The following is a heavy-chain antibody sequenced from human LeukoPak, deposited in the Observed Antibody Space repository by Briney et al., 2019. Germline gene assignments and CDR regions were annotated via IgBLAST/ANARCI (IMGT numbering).Heavy chain of an antibody. D-gene: IGHD4-17*01. J-gene: IGHJ4*02. CDR3: ASKSTDHGELRFDY. CDR2: IYYTGTT. CDR1: GDSTHTYF. V-gene: IGHV4-59*01. Sequence: SETLSLTCTISGDSTHTYFWSWIRQPPGKGREWMGYIYYTGTTNYNPSLKSRVTISVDTSKNQFSLKVSSVTAADTGVYYCASKSTDHGELRFDYWGQGTLVTVSS.